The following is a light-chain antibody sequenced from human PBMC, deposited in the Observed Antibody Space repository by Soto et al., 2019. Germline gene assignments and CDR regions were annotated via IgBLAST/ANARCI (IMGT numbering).Light chain of an antibody. CDR1: SSNIGAGYE. CDR2: GNT. V-gene: IGLV1-40*01. J-gene: IGLJ1*01. Sequence: QSVLTQPPSVSGSPGQRVTISCTGSSSNIGAGYEVHWYQHLPGKAPKLLIYGNTNRTSGVPDRVSGSKSGTSASLAITGLQAEDEADYYCQSYDSSLSASYVFGGGTKLTVL. CDR3: QSYDSSLSASYV.